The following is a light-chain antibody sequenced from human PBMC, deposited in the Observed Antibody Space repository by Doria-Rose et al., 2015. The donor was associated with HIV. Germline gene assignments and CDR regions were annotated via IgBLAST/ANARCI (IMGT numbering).Light chain of an antibody. V-gene: IGKV3-15*01. CDR2: RAS. CDR1: QGIGSD. Sequence: ATLSVSPGERATLSCRASQGIGSDLAWYQQKPGQAPRLLIYRASIRATGIPPRFTGGGSGTEFTLTISSLRSEDFALYYCHQYGTSWTFGQGTKVEI. J-gene: IGKJ1*01. CDR3: HQYGTSWT.